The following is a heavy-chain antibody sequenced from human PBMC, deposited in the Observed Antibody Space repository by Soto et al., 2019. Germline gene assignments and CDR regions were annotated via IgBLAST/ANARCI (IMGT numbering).Heavy chain of an antibody. Sequence: PGESLKISCKSSGYSVTSYWIGWVRQMAGKALECMGIIYPGDSDTRYSPSFQRQDTISAAKSISHAYLQRSSIKAAGTAMYRWAGCGHVGARREDWFDSLGQGTLVTV. D-gene: IGHD1-26*01. CDR3: AGCGHVGARREDWFDS. CDR2: IYPGDSDT. J-gene: IGHJ5*01. V-gene: IGHV5-51*01. CDR1: GYSVTSYW.